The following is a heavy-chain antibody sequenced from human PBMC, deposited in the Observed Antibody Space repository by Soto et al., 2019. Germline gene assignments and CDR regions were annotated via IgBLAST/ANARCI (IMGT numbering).Heavy chain of an antibody. J-gene: IGHJ6*03. Sequence: SETLSLTCTVSGGSISSYYWSWIRQPPGKGLEWIGYIYYRGSTNYNPSLKSRVTISVDTSKNQFSLKLSSVTAADTAVYYCARAADRLRYFDWLLEYYYYMDVWGKGTTVTVSS. D-gene: IGHD3-9*01. CDR3: ARAADRLRYFDWLLEYYYYMDV. CDR1: GGSISSYY. CDR2: IYYRGST. V-gene: IGHV4-59*01.